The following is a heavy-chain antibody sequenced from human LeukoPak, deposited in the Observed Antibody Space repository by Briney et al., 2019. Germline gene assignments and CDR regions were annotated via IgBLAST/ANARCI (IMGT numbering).Heavy chain of an antibody. J-gene: IGHJ3*02. Sequence: GASVKLSCKAARPTFSSYAISWGRQAPGLRLEWRGGIIPIFGTANYAQKFQGRVTITADNSTSTAYMDLSSLRSEHTAVHYCAIQTYYDILTGGAFDIWGQGTMVTVSP. D-gene: IGHD3-9*01. V-gene: IGHV1-69*06. CDR2: IIPIFGTA. CDR1: RPTFSSYA. CDR3: AIQTYYDILTGGAFDI.